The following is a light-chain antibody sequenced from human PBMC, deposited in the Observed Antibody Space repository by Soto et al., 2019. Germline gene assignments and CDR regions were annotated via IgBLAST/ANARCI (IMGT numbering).Light chain of an antibody. Sequence: AIRMTQSPSSLSASTGDRVTITCRASQGISSYLAWYQQKPGKAPKLLIYAASTLQSGVPSRFSGSGSGTDFNLTISCPQSEDVATYYCQQYYSYPPYTFGQGTKLEIK. V-gene: IGKV1-8*01. CDR2: AAS. J-gene: IGKJ2*01. CDR1: QGISSY. CDR3: QQYYSYPPYT.